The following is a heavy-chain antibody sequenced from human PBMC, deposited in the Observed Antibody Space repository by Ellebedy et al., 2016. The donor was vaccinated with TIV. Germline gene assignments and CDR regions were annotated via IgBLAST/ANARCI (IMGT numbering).Heavy chain of an antibody. CDR2: INTDGSTI. D-gene: IGHD6-19*01. V-gene: IGHV3-74*01. Sequence: GESLKISCAASGFTFSSYWMQWVRQVPGRGLVWVSRINTDGSTIDYADSVKGRFTISRENAKNTLYLQMNSLRAEDTAIYYCAREAGTSGWYSGFQHWGQGTLVTVSS. CDR1: GFTFSSYW. J-gene: IGHJ1*01. CDR3: AREAGTSGWYSGFQH.